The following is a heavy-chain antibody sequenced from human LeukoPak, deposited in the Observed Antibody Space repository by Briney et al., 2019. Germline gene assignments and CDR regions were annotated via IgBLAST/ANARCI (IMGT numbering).Heavy chain of an antibody. Sequence: GASVKVSCKASGYTFTSYAMNWVRQAPGQGLEWMGWINPNSGGTNYAQKFQGRVTMTRDTSISTAYMELSRLRSDDTAVYYCARDGMVRGEYDYWGQGALVTVSS. D-gene: IGHD3-10*01. CDR2: INPNSGGT. CDR3: ARDGMVRGEYDY. V-gene: IGHV1-2*02. J-gene: IGHJ4*02. CDR1: GYTFTSYA.